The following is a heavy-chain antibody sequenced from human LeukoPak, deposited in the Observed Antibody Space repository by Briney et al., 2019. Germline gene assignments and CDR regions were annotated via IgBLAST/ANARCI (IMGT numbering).Heavy chain of an antibody. J-gene: IGHJ5*02. Sequence: SETLSLTCAVYGGSFSGCYWSWIRQPPGKGLEWIGEINHSGSTNYNPSLKSRVTISVDTSKNQFSLQLNSVTPEDTAVYYCARGYGSGSYFPLNWFDPWGQGTLVTVSS. V-gene: IGHV4-34*01. CDR3: ARGYGSGSYFPLNWFDP. CDR1: GGSFSGCY. CDR2: INHSGST. D-gene: IGHD3-10*01.